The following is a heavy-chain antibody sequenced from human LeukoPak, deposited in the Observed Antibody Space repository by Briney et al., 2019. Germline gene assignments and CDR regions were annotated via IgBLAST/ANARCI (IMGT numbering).Heavy chain of an antibody. CDR1: EFTFSSYW. CDR3: AKGPGEDSSGYYPKIDY. Sequence: PGGSLRLSCAASEFTFSSYWMHWVRQAPGKGLVWVSRINSDGSSTSYADSVKGRFTISRDNSKNTLYLQMNSLRAEDTVVYYCAKGPGEDSSGYYPKIDYWGQGTLVTVSS. D-gene: IGHD3-22*01. CDR2: INSDGSST. V-gene: IGHV3-74*01. J-gene: IGHJ4*02.